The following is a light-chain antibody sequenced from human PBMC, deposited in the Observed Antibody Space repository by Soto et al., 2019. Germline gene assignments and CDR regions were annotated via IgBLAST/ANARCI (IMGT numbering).Light chain of an antibody. CDR2: DAS. Sequence: EIVLTQSPDTLSLSPGERATLSCRASQSVSGYLGWYQQKPGQAPRLLNYDASNRAYGVPARFRVSGSGTNFTLTIASLEPEDFAVYYCQQRSNWPYLTFGGGTRV. CDR1: QSVSGY. V-gene: IGKV3-11*01. J-gene: IGKJ4*01. CDR3: QQRSNWPYLT.